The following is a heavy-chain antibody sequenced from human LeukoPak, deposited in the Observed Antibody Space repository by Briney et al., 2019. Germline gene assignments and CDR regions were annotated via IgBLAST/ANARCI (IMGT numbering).Heavy chain of an antibody. D-gene: IGHD2-15*01. V-gene: IGHV3-23*01. Sequence: GGSLRLSCAASGFTFSSYAMSWVRQAPGKGLEWVSAISGSGGSTYYADSVKGRFTISRDNSKNTLYLQMNSLRAEDTAVYYWRKVPGLAVVDNNFAYWGKGTLVTVSS. CDR3: RKVPGLAVVDNNFAY. CDR2: ISGSGGST. J-gene: IGHJ4*02. CDR1: GFTFSSYA.